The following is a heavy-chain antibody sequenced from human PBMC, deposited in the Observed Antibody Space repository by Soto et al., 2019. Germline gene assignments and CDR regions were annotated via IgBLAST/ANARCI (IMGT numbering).Heavy chain of an antibody. Sequence: QVQLQESGPGLVKPLQTLSLTCTVSDASISSGDYYWSWIRQHPGKGLERIGIIHYSGSTNYNPSLESRVTISVDTSKYQVSLKMSSVTAADTAVYYCARLKSDCGSVMCYKGWVDYWGQGTLGTVSS. CDR1: DASISSGDYY. CDR3: ARLKSDCGSVMCYKGWVDY. V-gene: IGHV4-31*03. J-gene: IGHJ4*02. CDR2: IHYSGST. D-gene: IGHD2-2*02.